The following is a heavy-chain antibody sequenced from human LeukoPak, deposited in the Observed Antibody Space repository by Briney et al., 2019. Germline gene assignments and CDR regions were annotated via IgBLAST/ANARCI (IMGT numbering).Heavy chain of an antibody. V-gene: IGHV1-69*13. J-gene: IGHJ3*02. CDR3: ARGGSWLDAFDI. D-gene: IGHD6-13*01. Sequence: GASVKVSCKASGGTFSSYAISWVRQAPGQGLEWMGGIIPIFGTANYAQKFQGRVTITADESTSTAYMELSSLGSEDTAVYYCARGGSWLDAFDIWGQGTMVTVSS. CDR2: IIPIFGTA. CDR1: GGTFSSYA.